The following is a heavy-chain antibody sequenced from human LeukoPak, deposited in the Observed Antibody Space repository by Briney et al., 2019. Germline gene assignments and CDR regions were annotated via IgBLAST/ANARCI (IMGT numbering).Heavy chain of an antibody. CDR1: GFTFSSYG. CDR3: ARSSGYCSSTSCYLRAFDI. D-gene: IGHD2-2*01. V-gene: IGHV3-33*01. J-gene: IGHJ3*02. Sequence: GGSLRLSCAASGFTFSSYGMHWVRQAPGKGLEWVAVIWYDGSNKYYADSVKGRFTISRDNSKNTLYLQMNSLRAEDTAVYYCARSSGYCSSTSCYLRAFDIWGQGTMVTVSS. CDR2: IWYDGSNK.